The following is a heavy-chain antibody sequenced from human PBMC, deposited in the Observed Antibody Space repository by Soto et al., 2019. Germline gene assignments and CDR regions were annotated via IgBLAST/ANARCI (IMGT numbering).Heavy chain of an antibody. CDR1: GGSVTNSSYY. J-gene: IGHJ4*02. Sequence: SETLSLTCTVSGGSVTNSSYYWGWIRQSPGKGLEWIGGVYYRGRSYSKSPVKSRVTISVDTCKNRFSLSLNSVTASDTAVYFCVSQRTTVPTQAYFDYWGPGALVTVSS. V-gene: IGHV4-39*01. CDR2: VYYRGRS. CDR3: VSQRTTVPTQAYFDY. D-gene: IGHD4-17*01.